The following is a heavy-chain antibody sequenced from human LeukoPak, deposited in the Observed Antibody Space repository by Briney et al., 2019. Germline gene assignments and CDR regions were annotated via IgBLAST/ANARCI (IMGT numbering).Heavy chain of an antibody. CDR3: AREGYSGYDRWFDP. D-gene: IGHD5-12*01. Sequence: SETLSLTCAVSGGSISSSNWWSWVRQPPGKGLEWIGEIYHSGSTNYNPSLKSRVTISVDKSKNQFSLTLSSVTAADTAVYYCAREGYSGYDRWFDPWGQGTLVTVSS. V-gene: IGHV4-4*02. J-gene: IGHJ5*02. CDR2: IYHSGST. CDR1: GGSISSSNW.